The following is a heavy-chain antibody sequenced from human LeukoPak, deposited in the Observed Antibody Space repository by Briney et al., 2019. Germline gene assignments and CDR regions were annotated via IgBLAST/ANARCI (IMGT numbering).Heavy chain of an antibody. V-gene: IGHV3-23*01. D-gene: IGHD6-6*01. Sequence: RAGGSLRLSCAASGFTFSSYAMSWVRQAPGKGLEWVSAISGSGGSTYYADSVKGRFTISRDNSKNTLYLQMNSLRAEDTAVYYCAKAPRGYSSSSPTFDYWGQGTLVTVSS. CDR3: AKAPRGYSSSSPTFDY. CDR2: ISGSGGST. J-gene: IGHJ4*02. CDR1: GFTFSSYA.